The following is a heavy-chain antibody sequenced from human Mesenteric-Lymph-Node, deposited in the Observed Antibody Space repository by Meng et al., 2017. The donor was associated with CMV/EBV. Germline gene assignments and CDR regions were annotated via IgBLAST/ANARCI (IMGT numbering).Heavy chain of an antibody. J-gene: IGHJ4*02. CDR3: ARSGCTYATYYFDY. CDR1: GIRLRGYA. D-gene: IGHD5-18*01. Sequence: GESLKISCVASGIRLRGYAMHWVRQTPGRGLRGLEWVAVISSDGSDKYYTDSVEGRFAISRDDSKNSLYLQMSSLRAEDTAVYYCARSGCTYATYYFDYWGQGTLVTVSS. V-gene: IGHV3-30*09. CDR2: ISSDGSDK.